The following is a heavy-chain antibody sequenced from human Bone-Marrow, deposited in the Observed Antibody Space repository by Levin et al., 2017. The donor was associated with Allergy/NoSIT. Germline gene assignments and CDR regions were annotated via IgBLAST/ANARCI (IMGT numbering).Heavy chain of an antibody. CDR2: ISYDGSNK. CDR1: GFTFSSYA. CDR3: ARKGLDY. J-gene: IGHJ4*02. V-gene: IGHV3-30-3*01. Sequence: GGSLRLSCAASGFTFSSYAMHWVRQAPGKGLEWVAVISYDGSNKYYADSVKGRFTISRDNSKNTLYLQMNSLRAEDTAVYYCARKGLDYWGQGTLVTVSS.